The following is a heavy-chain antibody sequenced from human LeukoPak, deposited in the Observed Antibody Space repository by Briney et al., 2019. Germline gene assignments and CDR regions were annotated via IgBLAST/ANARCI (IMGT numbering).Heavy chain of an antibody. CDR2: INPNSGGT. J-gene: IGHJ3*02. V-gene: IGHV1-2*06. Sequence: GASVKVSCKASGYTFTGYYMHWVRQAPGQGLEWMGRINPNSGGTNYAQKFQGRVTMTRDTSISTAYMELSRLRSDDTAVYYCARDQVGYYDSRGAFDIWGQGTMVTVSS. CDR3: ARDQVGYYDSRGAFDI. CDR1: GYTFTGYY. D-gene: IGHD3-22*01.